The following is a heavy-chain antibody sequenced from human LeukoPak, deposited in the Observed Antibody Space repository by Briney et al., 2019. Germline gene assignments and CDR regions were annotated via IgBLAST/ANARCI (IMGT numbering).Heavy chain of an antibody. J-gene: IGHJ4*02. CDR3: ASVKVAGTEY. Sequence: PGGSLRLSCAASGFTFSSYAMHWVRQAPGKGLEWVAVISYDGSSKYYADSVKGRFTISRDNSKNTLYLQMNSLRAEDTAVYYCASVKVAGTEYWGQGTLVTVSS. D-gene: IGHD6-19*01. CDR1: GFTFSSYA. CDR2: ISYDGSSK. V-gene: IGHV3-30-3*01.